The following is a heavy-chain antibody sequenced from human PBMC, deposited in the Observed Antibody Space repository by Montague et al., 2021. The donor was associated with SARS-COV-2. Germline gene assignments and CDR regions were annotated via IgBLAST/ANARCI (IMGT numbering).Heavy chain of an antibody. CDR1: GGSISGYY. CDR2: IYYSGST. D-gene: IGHD2-8*01. J-gene: IGHJ6*02. Sequence: SETPSLTCTVSGGSISGYYWSWIRQSPGKGLEWIGYIYYSGSTKXNPFLESRVTVSVDRSKNQVSLKLSSVTPADTAVYYCARLLRSCSNGVCRTYYYYAMDVWGQGTTVTVSS. V-gene: IGHV4-59*01. CDR3: ARLLRSCSNGVCRTYYYYAMDV.